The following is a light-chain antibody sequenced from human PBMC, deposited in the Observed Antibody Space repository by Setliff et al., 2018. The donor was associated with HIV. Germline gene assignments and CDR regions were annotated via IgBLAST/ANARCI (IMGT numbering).Light chain of an antibody. CDR1: NIGIKS. J-gene: IGLJ1*01. Sequence: SYELTQRPSVSVAPGKTARITCGGDNIGIKSVHWYQQKPGQAPVVVRYYDHDRPSWIPERFSGSNSGNTATLTISRVEVGDEADYYCQVWDSSSDHYVFGSGTKVTVL. CDR2: YDH. V-gene: IGLV3-21*04. CDR3: QVWDSSSDHYV.